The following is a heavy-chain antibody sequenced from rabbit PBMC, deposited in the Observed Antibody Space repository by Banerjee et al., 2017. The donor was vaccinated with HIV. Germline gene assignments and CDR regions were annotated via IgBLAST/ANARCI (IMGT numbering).Heavy chain of an antibody. V-gene: IGHV1S45*01. CDR2: IDTGTGSA. CDR3: ARDSDL. J-gene: IGHJ4*01. D-gene: IGHD1-1*01. Sequence: QEQLEESGGDLVQPGGSLTLPCTASGFSFSSNAMCWVRRVPGKGLEWIGCIDTGTGSAYYASWAKGRFTISKTSSTTVTLQMTSLTAADTATYFCARDSDLWGPGTLVTVS. CDR1: GFSFSSNA.